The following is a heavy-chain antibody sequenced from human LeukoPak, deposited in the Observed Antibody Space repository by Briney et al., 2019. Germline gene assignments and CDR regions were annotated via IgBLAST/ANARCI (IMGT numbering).Heavy chain of an antibody. D-gene: IGHD3-10*01. V-gene: IGHV3-21*01. Sequence: GGSLRLSCAASGFTFSSYSMNWVRQAPGKGLEWVSSISSSSSYIYYADSVKGRFTITRDNAKNSLYLQMNSLRAEDTAVYYCARDTKNYYGSGSSGADPWGQGTLVTVSS. CDR1: GFTFSSYS. CDR3: ARDTKNYYGSGSSGADP. CDR2: ISSSSSYI. J-gene: IGHJ5*02.